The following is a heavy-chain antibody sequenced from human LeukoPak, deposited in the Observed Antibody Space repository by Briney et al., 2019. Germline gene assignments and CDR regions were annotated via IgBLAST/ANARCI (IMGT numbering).Heavy chain of an antibody. CDR1: GGSISSGGYS. J-gene: IGHJ4*02. CDR3: ARAVDTAMRGEYYFDY. V-gene: IGHV4-30-2*01. D-gene: IGHD5-18*01. CDR2: IYHSGST. Sequence: SETLSLTCAVSGGSISSGGYSWSWIRQPPGKGLEWIGYIYHSGSTYYNPSLKSRVTISVDRSKNQFSLKLSSVTAADTAVYYCARAVDTAMRGEYYFDYWGQGTLVTVSS.